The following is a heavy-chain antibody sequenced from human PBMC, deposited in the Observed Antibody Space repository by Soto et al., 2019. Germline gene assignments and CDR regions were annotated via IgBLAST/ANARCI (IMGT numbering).Heavy chain of an antibody. CDR1: GFTVSSNY. CDR3: ARDRIAVAGNPEYFQH. CDR2: IYSGGST. J-gene: IGHJ1*01. V-gene: IGHV3-66*01. Sequence: EVPLVESGGGLVQPGGSLRLSCAASGFTVSSNYMSWVRQAPGKGLEWVSVIYSGGSTYYADSVKGRFTISRDNSKNRLYLQMNSLRAEDTAVYYCARDRIAVAGNPEYFQHWGQGTLVTVSS. D-gene: IGHD6-19*01.